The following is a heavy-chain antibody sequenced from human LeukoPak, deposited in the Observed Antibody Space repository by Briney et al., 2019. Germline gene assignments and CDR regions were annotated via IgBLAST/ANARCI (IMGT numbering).Heavy chain of an antibody. CDR1: GFTFSSYA. CDR2: ISGSGGST. J-gene: IGHJ4*02. Sequence: PGGSLRLSYAASGFTFSSYAMSWVRQAPGKGLEWVSAISGSGGSTYYADSVKGRFTISRDNSKNTLYLQMNSLRAEDTAVYYCAKLGPYSSGWYVFDYWGQGTLVTVSS. V-gene: IGHV3-23*01. CDR3: AKLGPYSSGWYVFDY. D-gene: IGHD6-19*01.